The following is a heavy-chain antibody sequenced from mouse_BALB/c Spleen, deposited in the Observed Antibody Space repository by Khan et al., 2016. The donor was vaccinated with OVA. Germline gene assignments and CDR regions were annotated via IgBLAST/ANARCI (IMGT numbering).Heavy chain of an antibody. J-gene: IGHJ3*01. D-gene: IGHD2-13*01. CDR1: GYTFTSYW. CDR2: INPSDSDT. V-gene: IGHV1-61*01. CDR3: ARREKYGDVPTWLAY. Sequence: QVRLQQSGAELVRPGASVKLSCKASGYTFTSYWMNWVRQRPGQGLDWIGKINPSDSDTHYNQMFKDKATLTLDKSSGTAYIQLSSLTSEDSAVFDGARREKYGDVPTWLAYWGQGTLVTVSA.